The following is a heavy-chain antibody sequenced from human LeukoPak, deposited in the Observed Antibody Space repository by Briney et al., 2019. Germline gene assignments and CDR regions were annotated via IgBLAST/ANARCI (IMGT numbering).Heavy chain of an antibody. J-gene: IGHJ5*02. D-gene: IGHD6-25*01. CDR1: GGTFSSYA. CDR3: ARAPRAANSPNWSDP. Sequence: ASVKVSGKASGGTFSSYAISGVRQAPGQGLEWKGRIIPILGIANYAQKFQGRVTITADKTTSTTYMGLSSLRSKDTAMYYCARAPRAANSPNWSDPWGHGNPVTVSS. CDR2: IIPILGIA. V-gene: IGHV1-69*04.